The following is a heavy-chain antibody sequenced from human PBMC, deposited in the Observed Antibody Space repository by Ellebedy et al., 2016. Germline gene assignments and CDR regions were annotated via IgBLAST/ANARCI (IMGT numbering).Heavy chain of an antibody. V-gene: IGHV1-8*01. CDR2: MNPNSENT. CDR1: GYTFTSHD. Sequence: ASVKVSCXASGYTFTSHDINWVRQATGQGLEWMGWMNPNSENTGYAQKLQGRVTMTTNTSTSIAYLDLRSLRSDDTAVYYCARSLGFCTSTNCLRDFDFWGQGTLVTVSS. CDR3: ARSLGFCTSTNCLRDFDF. D-gene: IGHD2-2*01. J-gene: IGHJ4*02.